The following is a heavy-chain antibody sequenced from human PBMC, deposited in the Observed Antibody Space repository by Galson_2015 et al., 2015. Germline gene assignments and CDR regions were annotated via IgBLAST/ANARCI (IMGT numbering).Heavy chain of an antibody. V-gene: IGHV3-48*01. Sequence: SLRLSCAASGFSFSSYSMNWVRQAPGKGLEWVSYISSSSSTIRYADSERGRFTISRDNAKNSQYLQMNSLRVEDTAVYYCAKEISAAGTLAFVYWGQGSLVTVSS. CDR2: ISSSSSTI. CDR3: AKEISAAGTLAFVY. J-gene: IGHJ4*02. D-gene: IGHD6-13*01. CDR1: GFSFSSYS.